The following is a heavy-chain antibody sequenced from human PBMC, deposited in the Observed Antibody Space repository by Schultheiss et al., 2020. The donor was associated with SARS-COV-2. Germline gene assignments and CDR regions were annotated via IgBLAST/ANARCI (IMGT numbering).Heavy chain of an antibody. CDR2: IYTSGST. CDR1: GGSISSYY. D-gene: IGHD1-26*01. Sequence: SQTLSLTCTVSGGSISSYYWSWIRQPAGKGLEWIGRIYTSGSTNYNPSLKSRVTMSVDTSKNQFSLKLSSVTAADTAVYYCARGPDSGSYYAWFATWGQGTLVTVSS. J-gene: IGHJ5*02. CDR3: ARGPDSGSYYAWFAT. V-gene: IGHV4-4*07.